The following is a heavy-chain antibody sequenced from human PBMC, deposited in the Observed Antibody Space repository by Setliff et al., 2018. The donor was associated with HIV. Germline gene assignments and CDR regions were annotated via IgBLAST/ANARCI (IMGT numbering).Heavy chain of an antibody. CDR1: GLTFSNYA. V-gene: IGHV3-23*01. CDR3: TKDRDWAVAGREDYYMDV. D-gene: IGHD6-19*01. Sequence: GGSLRLSCAASGLTFSNYATTWVRQAPGKGLEWVSDITGRGGTTFYADSVKSRFTTSRDTNTLYLQMNSLRAEDTAMYYCTKDRDWAVAGREDYYMDVWGKGTTVTVSS. J-gene: IGHJ6*03. CDR2: ITGRGGTT.